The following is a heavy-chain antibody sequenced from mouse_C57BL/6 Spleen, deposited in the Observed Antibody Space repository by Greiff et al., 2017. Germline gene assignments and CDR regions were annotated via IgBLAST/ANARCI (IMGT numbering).Heavy chain of an antibody. CDR3: AREGTTVVADFDV. D-gene: IGHD1-1*01. CDR1: GYTFTDYY. CDR2: IYPGSGNT. Sequence: VQLQQSGAELVRPGASVKLSCKASGYTFTDYYINWVKQRPGQGLEWIARIYPGSGNTYYNEKLKGKATLTAEKSSSTAYMQLSSLTSEDSAVYFCAREGTTVVADFDVWGTGTTVTVSS. J-gene: IGHJ1*03. V-gene: IGHV1-76*01.